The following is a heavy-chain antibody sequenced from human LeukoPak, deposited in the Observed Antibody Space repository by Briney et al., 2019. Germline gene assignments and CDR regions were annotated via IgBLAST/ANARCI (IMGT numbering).Heavy chain of an antibody. V-gene: IGHV4-59*01. J-gene: IGHJ4*02. CDR1: GGSISSYY. CDR3: ARAAHYDFWSGYSNHYFDY. CDR2: IYYSGST. D-gene: IGHD3-3*01. Sequence: SETLSLTCTVSGGSISSYYWSWVRQPPEKGLEWIGYIYYSGSTNYNPSLKSRVTISLDTSKNQFSLKLSSVTAADTAVYYCARAAHYDFWSGYSNHYFDYWGQGTLVTVSS.